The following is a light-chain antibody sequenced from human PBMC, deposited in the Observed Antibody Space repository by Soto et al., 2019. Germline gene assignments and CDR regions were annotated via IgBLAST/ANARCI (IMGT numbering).Light chain of an antibody. J-gene: IGLJ1*01. Sequence: QSALTQPRSVSGSPGQSVTISCTGTSGDGGAYDYVSWYQQHPGKAPKVLVYDVNKRPSGVPDRFSGSRSGNTASLTISGLQADDEGDYYCLSHAGTNARLRIFGTGTKVTVL. V-gene: IGLV2-11*01. CDR1: SGDGGAYDY. CDR3: LSHAGTNARLRI. CDR2: DVN.